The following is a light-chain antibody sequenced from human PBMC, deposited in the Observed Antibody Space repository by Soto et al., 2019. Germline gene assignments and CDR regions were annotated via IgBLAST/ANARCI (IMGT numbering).Light chain of an antibody. CDR3: QSYDISLSGSVV. CDR1: SSNIGAGYD. Sequence: QSVLTQPPSVSGAPGQRVTISCTGSSSNIGAGYDVHWYQRLPGTAPKLLIYGNWNRPSGVPDRFSASKSGTSASLAITGLQAEDEADYYCQSYDISLSGSVVFSGGTKLTVL. CDR2: GNW. V-gene: IGLV1-40*01. J-gene: IGLJ2*01.